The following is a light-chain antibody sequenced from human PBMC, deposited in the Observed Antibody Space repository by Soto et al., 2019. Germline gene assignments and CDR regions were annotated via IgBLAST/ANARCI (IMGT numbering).Light chain of an antibody. Sequence: QSALTQPASVSGSPGQSITISCTGTSSDIGGYNSVSWYQQHPGKAPKLMTYDVSNRPSGVSNRFSGSKSGNTASLTISGLQAEDEADYYCSSYTSSSTNVFGTGTKVTVL. CDR3: SSYTSSSTNV. J-gene: IGLJ1*01. CDR2: DVS. V-gene: IGLV2-14*01. CDR1: SSDIGGYNS.